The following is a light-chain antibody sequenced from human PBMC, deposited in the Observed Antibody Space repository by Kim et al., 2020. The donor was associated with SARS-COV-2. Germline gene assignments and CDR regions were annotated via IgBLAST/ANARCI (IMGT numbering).Light chain of an antibody. J-gene: IGLJ2*01. Sequence: QSALTQPASMSGSPGQSITISCTGTSSDVGGYDYVSWYQQHPDKAPKLLIHNINARPSGVSNRFSGSKSGNTASLTISGLQAEDEADYFCCSYTTSTTLVFGGGTQLTVL. V-gene: IGLV2-14*03. CDR1: SSDVGGYDY. CDR2: NIN. CDR3: CSYTTSTTLV.